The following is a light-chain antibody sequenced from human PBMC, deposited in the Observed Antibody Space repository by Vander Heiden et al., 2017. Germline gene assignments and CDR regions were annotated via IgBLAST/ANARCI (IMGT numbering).Light chain of an antibody. CDR1: QSVSSN. Sequence: EIVMMQSPATLSVSPGERATLSCRASQSVSSNLAWYRQEPGQAPRLLIYGASTRATGIPARFSGSGSGTEFTLTISSLQSEDFAVYYCQQYNSWPWTFGQGTKVDIK. CDR2: GAS. V-gene: IGKV3-15*01. J-gene: IGKJ1*01. CDR3: QQYNSWPWT.